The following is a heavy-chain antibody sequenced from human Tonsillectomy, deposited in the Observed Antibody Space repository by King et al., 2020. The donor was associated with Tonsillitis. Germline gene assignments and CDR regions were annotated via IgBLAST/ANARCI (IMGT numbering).Heavy chain of an antibody. Sequence: QLQQWGAGLLKPSETLSLTCAVYGGSFSGYYWSWIRQPPGKGLEWIGEINHSGSTNYNPSLKSRVTISVDTSKNQFSLKLSSVTAADTAVYYCARGRLLWFGELVRDIGNYYYYGMDVWGQGTTVTVSS. CDR1: GGSFSGYY. CDR2: INHSGST. CDR3: ARGRLLWFGELVRDIGNYYYYGMDV. D-gene: IGHD3-10*01. V-gene: IGHV4-34*01. J-gene: IGHJ6*02.